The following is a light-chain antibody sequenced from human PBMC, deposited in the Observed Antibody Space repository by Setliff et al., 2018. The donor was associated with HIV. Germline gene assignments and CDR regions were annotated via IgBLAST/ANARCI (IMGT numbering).Light chain of an antibody. CDR1: SSDVGGYNY. Sequence: QSVLTQPASVSGSPGQSITISCTGTSSDVGGYNYVSWYQQHPGKAPKLMIYEVSNRPSGVSNRFPGSKSGNTASLTISGLQAEDEADYYCSSYTSRSTRVFGTGTKVTVL. CDR2: EVS. J-gene: IGLJ1*01. V-gene: IGLV2-14*01. CDR3: SSYTSRSTRV.